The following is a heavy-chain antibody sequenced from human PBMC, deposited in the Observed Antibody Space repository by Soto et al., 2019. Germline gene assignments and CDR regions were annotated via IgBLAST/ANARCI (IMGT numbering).Heavy chain of an antibody. CDR3: ARVSWREKYGMDV. J-gene: IGHJ6*02. CDR2: ITFSGNTV. CDR1: GFTFNDSY. V-gene: IGHV3-11*01. Sequence: PGGSLRLSCAASGFTFNDSYMSWIRQAPGKRLEWISYITFSGNTVYYADSLKGRFTISRDNAKNSLYLQMNRLRAEDTAVYYCARVSWREKYGMDVWGQGTTVTVSS.